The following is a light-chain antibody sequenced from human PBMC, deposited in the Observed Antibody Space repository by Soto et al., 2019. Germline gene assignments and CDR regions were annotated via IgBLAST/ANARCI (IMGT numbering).Light chain of an antibody. Sequence: EIVMTQSPATLSVSPGERATLSCRASQSVSSYLAWYQQKPGQAPRLLIYDASTRATGIPVRFSGSGSGTDFTLTISSLEPEDFAVYYCQQRYSGWTFDQGTKVDI. V-gene: IGKV3-11*01. CDR2: DAS. CDR1: QSVSSY. J-gene: IGKJ1*01. CDR3: QQRYSGWT.